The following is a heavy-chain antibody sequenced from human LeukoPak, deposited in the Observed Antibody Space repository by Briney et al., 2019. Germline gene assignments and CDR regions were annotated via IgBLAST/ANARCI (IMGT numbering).Heavy chain of an antibody. J-gene: IGHJ3*02. D-gene: IGHD5-12*01. CDR1: GYTFKNYG. CDR3: ARISLSGFWSTLNAFDI. V-gene: IGHV1-18*01. Sequence: ASVKVSCKASGYTFKNYGISWVRQAPGQGLEWMGWISAYNGNTNYAQKFQGRVTMTTDTSTDTAYVEVRSLRSDDTVLYYCARISLSGFWSTLNAFDIWGQGTMVTVSP. CDR2: ISAYNGNT.